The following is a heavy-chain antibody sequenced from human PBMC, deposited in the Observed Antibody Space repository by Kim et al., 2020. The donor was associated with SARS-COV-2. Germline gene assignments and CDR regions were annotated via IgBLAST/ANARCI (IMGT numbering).Heavy chain of an antibody. J-gene: IGHJ4*02. V-gene: IGHV4-39*01. D-gene: IGHD3-10*01. CDR1: GGSISSSSYY. CDR2: IYSTGST. Sequence: SETLSLTCTVSGGSISSSSYYWGWMRQPPGKGLEWIATIYSTGSTYYNPSLKSRVTISVDTSKSQFSLNLSSVTAADTAVYYCARHQNYYDSGSSFDIDYWGQGTLVTVSS. CDR3: ARHQNYYDSGSSFDIDY.